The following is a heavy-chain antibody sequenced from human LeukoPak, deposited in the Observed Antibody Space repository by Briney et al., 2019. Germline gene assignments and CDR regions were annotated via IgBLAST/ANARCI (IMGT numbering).Heavy chain of an antibody. CDR3: ARLSMVRGVIRRIDY. V-gene: IGHV5-51*01. CDR1: GYSFTSYW. J-gene: IGHJ4*02. D-gene: IGHD3-10*01. CDR2: IYPGDSDT. Sequence: GESLKISCKGSGYSFTSYWIGWVRQMPGKGLEGMGIIYPGDSDTRYSPSFQGQVTISADKSISTAYLQWSSLKASDTAMYYCARLSMVRGVIRRIDYWGQGTLVTVSS.